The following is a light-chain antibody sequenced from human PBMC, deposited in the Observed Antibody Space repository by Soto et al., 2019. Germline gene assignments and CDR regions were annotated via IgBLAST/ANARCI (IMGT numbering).Light chain of an antibody. V-gene: IGKV3-15*01. CDR2: GAS. CDR1: QSVSSN. J-gene: IGKJ1*01. CDR3: QQYDNWRGT. Sequence: EIVMTQSPGTLSVSPGERATLSCRASQSVSSNLAWYQQKPGQAPRLLTYGASTRATGIPARFSGSGSGTEFTLTISSLQSEDFAVYYCQQYDNWRGTFGQGTKVEIK.